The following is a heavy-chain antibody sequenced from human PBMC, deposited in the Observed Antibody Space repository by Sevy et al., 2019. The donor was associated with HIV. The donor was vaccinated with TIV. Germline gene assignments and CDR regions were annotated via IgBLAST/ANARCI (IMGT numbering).Heavy chain of an antibody. D-gene: IGHD2-2*01. CDR3: ARDCSSTKCLWGLDV. J-gene: IGHJ6*02. Sequence: GGSLRLSCAASGFTFSNYWMSWVRQAPGKGLEWVANIKRDGSEKYYVASVKGRFTISRDNAKNSLHLQMNSLRAEDTAVYYSARDCSSTKCLWGLDVWGQGTTVTVSS. CDR2: IKRDGSEK. CDR1: GFTFSNYW. V-gene: IGHV3-7*03.